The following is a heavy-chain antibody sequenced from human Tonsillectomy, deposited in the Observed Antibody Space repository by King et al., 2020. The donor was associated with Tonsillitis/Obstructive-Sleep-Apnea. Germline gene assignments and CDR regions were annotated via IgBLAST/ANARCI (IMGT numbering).Heavy chain of an antibody. Sequence: QVQLQESGPGLVKPSETLSLTCTVSGGSISSSSYYWGWIRQPPGKGLEWVGTIYYSGTTYYNPSLKSRVTVSGDTSRNQFSLKLRSVHAADTAVYYCVRHLTSGDYYYDMDVWGKGTTVTVSS. J-gene: IGHJ6*03. D-gene: IGHD1-26*01. CDR3: VRHLTSGDYYYDMDV. CDR2: IYYSGTT. CDR1: GGSISSSSYY. V-gene: IGHV4-39*01.